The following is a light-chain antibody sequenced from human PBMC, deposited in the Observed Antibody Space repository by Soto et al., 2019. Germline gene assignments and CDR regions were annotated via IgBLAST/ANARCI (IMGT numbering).Light chain of an antibody. Sequence: EIVMTQSPATLSVSPGERATLSCRASQSVSSNLAWYQQTPGQTPKPLIYVASTRATGIPSRFSGSGSGTESALSVSSLNSEDFADDECQQYNVWSVSFGGGTKVEFK. CDR3: QQYNVWSVS. V-gene: IGKV3-15*01. CDR2: VAS. CDR1: QSVSSN. J-gene: IGKJ4*01.